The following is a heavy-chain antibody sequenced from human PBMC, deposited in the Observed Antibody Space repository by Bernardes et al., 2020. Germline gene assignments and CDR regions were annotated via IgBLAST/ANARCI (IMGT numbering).Heavy chain of an antibody. CDR1: GFKFTSYL. CDR3: TRSYDSSAYYRYFDY. CDR2: IAAYSGNT. D-gene: IGHD3-22*01. J-gene: IGHJ4*02. V-gene: IGHV1-18*01. Sequence: ASMKVSCKTSGFKFTSYLITWVRLVPGQGLEWMGWIAAYSGNTNYAPRFHDRVTMTTDTSTSTAYMELRSLRSDDTALYYCTRSYDSSAYYRYFDYWGQGTLVTVSS.